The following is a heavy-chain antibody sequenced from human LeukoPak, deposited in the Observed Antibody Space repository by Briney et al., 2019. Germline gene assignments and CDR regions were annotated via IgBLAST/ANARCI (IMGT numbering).Heavy chain of an antibody. CDR2: INADSSTI. CDR1: GFTFSTYN. CDR3: VRDNSRGQSLGVIY. D-gene: IGHD3-22*01. J-gene: IGHJ4*02. Sequence: SGGSLRLSCAASGFTFSTYNMNWVRQAAGKGLEWISYINADSSTIQYADSVRGRFTTSRDNAKNSLYLQMNSLRAEDTAVYYCVRDNSRGQSLGVIYWGQGSLVTVSS. V-gene: IGHV3-48*01.